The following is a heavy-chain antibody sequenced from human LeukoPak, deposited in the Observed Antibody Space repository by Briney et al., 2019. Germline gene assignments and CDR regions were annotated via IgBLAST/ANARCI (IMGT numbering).Heavy chain of an antibody. V-gene: IGHV4-30-4*01. CDR1: GGSISSGDYY. CDR3: ARTVRSGYYSYYYYGMDV. J-gene: IGHJ6*02. Sequence: KSSETLSLTCSVSGGSISSGDYYWSWIRQPPGKGLEWIGYIYYSGSTYYNPSLKSRVTISVDTSKNQFSLKLSSVTAADTAVYYCARTVRSGYYSYYYYGMDVWGQGTMVTVSS. CDR2: IYYSGST. D-gene: IGHD3-3*01.